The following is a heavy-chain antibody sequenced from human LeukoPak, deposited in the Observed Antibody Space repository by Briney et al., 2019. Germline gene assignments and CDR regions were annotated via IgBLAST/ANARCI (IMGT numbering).Heavy chain of an antibody. D-gene: IGHD3-3*01. CDR3: ARGNDFWSGYPPTTFDY. J-gene: IGHJ4*02. V-gene: IGHV3-21*01. CDR2: ISSSSAYI. Sequence: GFLRLSCAASGFTFSIYSMNWVRQAPGKGLEWVSSISSSSAYIYYADSLKGRFTISRDNAKNSLYLQMNSLRAEDTAVYYCARGNDFWSGYPPTTFDYWGQGTLVTVSP. CDR1: GFTFSIYS.